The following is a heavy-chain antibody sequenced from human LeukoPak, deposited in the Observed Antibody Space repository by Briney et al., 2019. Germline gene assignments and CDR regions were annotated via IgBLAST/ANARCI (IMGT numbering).Heavy chain of an antibody. Sequence: SETLSLTCAVYGGSFRGYYWSWIRQPPGKGLEWIGEINHSGSTNYNPSLKSRVTISVDTSKNQFSLKLSSVTAADTAVYYCARDCSGGSCYQRSYYYYYGMDVWGQGTTVTVS. V-gene: IGHV4-34*01. CDR2: INHSGST. D-gene: IGHD2-15*01. CDR1: GGSFRGYY. J-gene: IGHJ6*02. CDR3: ARDCSGGSCYQRSYYYYYGMDV.